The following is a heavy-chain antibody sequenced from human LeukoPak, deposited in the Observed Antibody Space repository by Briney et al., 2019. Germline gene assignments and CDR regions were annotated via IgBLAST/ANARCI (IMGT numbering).Heavy chain of an antibody. D-gene: IGHD3-10*01. J-gene: IGHJ5*02. V-gene: IGHV1-69*13. CDR1: GYTFSGYY. CDR3: ARLEYYYGSGSYLFDP. Sequence: SVKVSCKASGYTFSGYYIHWVRQAPGQGLEWMGGIIPIFGTANYAQKFQGRVTITADESTSTAYMELSSLRSEDTAVYYCARLEYYYGSGSYLFDPWGQGTLVTVSS. CDR2: IIPIFGTA.